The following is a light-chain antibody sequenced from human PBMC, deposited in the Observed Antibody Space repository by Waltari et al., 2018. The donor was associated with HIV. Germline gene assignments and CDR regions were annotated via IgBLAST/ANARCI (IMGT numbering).Light chain of an antibody. CDR3: MQALEIPLT. CDR2: LAS. CDR1: QSLLHSNGYNY. J-gene: IGKJ4*01. V-gene: IGKV2-28*01. Sequence: DIVMTQPPFFLPVSSVEPASISCRPSQSLLHSNGYNYLNWYMQKPGQSPQLLIYLASHRASGVTDRFSGSGSGTDFTLHIKRVEADDVGLYYCMQALEIPLTFGGGTKVEIK.